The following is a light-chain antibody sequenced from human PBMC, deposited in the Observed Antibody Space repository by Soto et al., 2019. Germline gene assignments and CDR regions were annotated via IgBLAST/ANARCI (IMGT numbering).Light chain of an antibody. Sequence: EIVLTQSPGTLSLSPGEGATVSCRASQSVRSRFLAWYQQKPGQAPRLLIYDASRRAPGIPDRFSGSGSGTDFTLTIIRLEPEDFAVFYCQQYGSSQITFGQGTRLEIK. CDR3: QQYGSSQIT. CDR1: QSVRSRF. V-gene: IGKV3-20*01. CDR2: DAS. J-gene: IGKJ5*01.